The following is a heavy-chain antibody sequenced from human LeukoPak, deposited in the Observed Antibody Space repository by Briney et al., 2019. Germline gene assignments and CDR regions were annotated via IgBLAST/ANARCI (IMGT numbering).Heavy chain of an antibody. CDR2: IYYSGST. J-gene: IGHJ4*02. D-gene: IGHD3-22*01. CDR1: GGSISSGGYY. Sequence: PSETLSLTCTVSGGSISSGGYYWSWIRQHPGKGLEWIGYIYYSGSTYYNPSLKSRVTISVDTSKNQFSLKLSSVTAADTAVYYCARVLNNYYDSSGYYPSFDYWGQGTLVTVSS. CDR3: ARVLNNYYDSSGYYPSFDY. V-gene: IGHV4-31*03.